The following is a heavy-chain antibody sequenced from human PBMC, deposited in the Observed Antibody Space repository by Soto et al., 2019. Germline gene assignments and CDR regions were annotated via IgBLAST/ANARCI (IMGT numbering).Heavy chain of an antibody. CDR1: GFSFSDVW. Sequence: EVQLVESGGGLVKPGGSVSLSCAGSGFSFSDVWMNWVRQAPGKGLEWVARIKSKSDGGTTDYAAPGKGRFTISRDDSKSTVFLQMNSLKTEDTAVYYCPNGFYWGQGTLVTVSS. CDR2: IKSKSDGGTT. D-gene: IGHD2-8*01. V-gene: IGHV3-15*07. J-gene: IGHJ4*02. CDR3: PNGFY.